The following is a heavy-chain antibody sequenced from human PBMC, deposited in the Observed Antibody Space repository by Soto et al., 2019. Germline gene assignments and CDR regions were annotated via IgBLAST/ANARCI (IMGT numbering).Heavy chain of an antibody. D-gene: IGHD3-10*01. CDR3: ARGPWSYGSDTFYNPRFAPFDS. CDR1: DFDFNTYW. Sequence: GGSLRLSCVAPDFDFNTYWMHWVRQVPGKGLVWVSRINNDGSSTTYAGSVQGRFIVSRDNAKNTLFLQMRNLRADDTAVYYCARGPWSYGSDTFYNPRFAPFDSWGQGTLVTVSS. CDR2: INNDGSST. V-gene: IGHV3-74*03. J-gene: IGHJ4*02.